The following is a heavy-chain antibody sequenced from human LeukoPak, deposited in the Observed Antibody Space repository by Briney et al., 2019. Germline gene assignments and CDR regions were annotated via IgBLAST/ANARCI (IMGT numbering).Heavy chain of an antibody. D-gene: IGHD3-22*01. V-gene: IGHV1-24*01. CDR3: ATDRTRDDSSGYYYR. CDR2: FDPEDGET. J-gene: IGHJ4*02. Sequence: ASVKVSCTVSGYTLTELSMHWVRQAPGKGLEWMGGFDPEDGETIYAQKFQGRVTMTEDTSTDTAYMELSSLRSEDTAVYYCATDRTRDDSSGYYYRWGQGTLVTVSS. CDR1: GYTLTELS.